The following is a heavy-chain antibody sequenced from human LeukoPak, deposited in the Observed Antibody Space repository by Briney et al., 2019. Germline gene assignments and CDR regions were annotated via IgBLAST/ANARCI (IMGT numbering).Heavy chain of an antibody. CDR3: ARDQSSTSPYGMDV. J-gene: IGHJ6*02. Sequence: PGGALRLSCAASGFTFSSYSMNWVRPAPGKGLGWVSSISSSSSYIYYADSVKGRFTISRDNAKNSLYLQMNSLRAEDTAVYYCARDQSSTSPYGMDVWGQGTTVTVSS. CDR2: ISSSSSYI. V-gene: IGHV3-21*01. CDR1: GFTFSSYS. D-gene: IGHD2-2*01.